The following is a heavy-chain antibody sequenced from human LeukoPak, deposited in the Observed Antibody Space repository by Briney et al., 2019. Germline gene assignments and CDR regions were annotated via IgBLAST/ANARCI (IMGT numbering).Heavy chain of an antibody. J-gene: IGHJ3*02. CDR1: GFTFDDYA. V-gene: IGHV3-9*01. Sequence: GGSLRLSCAASGFTFDDYAMHWVRQAPGKGLEWVSGISWNSGSIDYADSVKGRFTISRDNAKNSLYLQMNSLRAEDTALYYCAKIVEMATRVGAFDIWGQGTMVTVSS. CDR3: AKIVEMATRVGAFDI. CDR2: ISWNSGSI. D-gene: IGHD5-24*01.